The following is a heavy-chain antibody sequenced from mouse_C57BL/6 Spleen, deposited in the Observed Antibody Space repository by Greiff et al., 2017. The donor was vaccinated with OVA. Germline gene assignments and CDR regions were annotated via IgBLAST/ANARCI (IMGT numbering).Heavy chain of an antibody. Sequence: QVQLQQSGAELVMPGASVKLSCKASGYTFTSYWMHWVKQRPGQGLEWIGEIDPSDSYTNYNQKFKGKSTLTVDKSSSTAYMQLSSLTSEDSAVYYCARRDYSNYCDYWGQGTTLTVSS. V-gene: IGHV1-69*01. CDR3: ARRDYSNYCDY. J-gene: IGHJ2*01. CDR2: IDPSDSYT. CDR1: GYTFTSYW. D-gene: IGHD2-5*01.